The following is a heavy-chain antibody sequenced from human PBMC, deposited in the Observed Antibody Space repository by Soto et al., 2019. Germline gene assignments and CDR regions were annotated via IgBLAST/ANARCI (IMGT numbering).Heavy chain of an antibody. D-gene: IGHD3-9*01. V-gene: IGHV1-46*03. Sequence: QVQLVQSGAEVKKPGASVKVSCKASGYTFTSYYMHWVRQAPGQGLEWMGIINPSGGSTSYAQKFRGRVTMTRDTSTSTVYMELSSLRSEDTAVYYCARKDFFDWLFDYWGQGTLVTVSS. CDR1: GYTFTSYY. CDR3: ARKDFFDWLFDY. J-gene: IGHJ4*02. CDR2: INPSGGST.